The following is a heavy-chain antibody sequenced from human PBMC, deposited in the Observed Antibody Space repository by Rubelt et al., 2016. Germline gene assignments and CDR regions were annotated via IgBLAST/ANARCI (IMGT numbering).Heavy chain of an antibody. D-gene: IGHD5-12*01. CDR3: ARQPSSHTSGFLGGMDV. CDR2: IFYSGST. J-gene: IGHJ6*02. V-gene: IGHV4-59*08. Sequence: QVQLQESGPGLVKPSETLSLTCTVSGGSISKYYWSWIRQPPGKGLEWLGYIFYSGSTNDNPSLKSRVTISVDTSKNQFSLKRSSCTAADTSVYYCARQPSSHTSGFLGGMDVWGQGTTVTVSS. CDR1: GGSISKYY.